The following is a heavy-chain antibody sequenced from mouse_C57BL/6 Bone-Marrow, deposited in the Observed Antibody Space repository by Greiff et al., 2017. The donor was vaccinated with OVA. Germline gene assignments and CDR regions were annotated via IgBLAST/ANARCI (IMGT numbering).Heavy chain of an antibody. D-gene: IGHD2-4*01. CDR1: GYTFTSYW. Sequence: QVQLKQPGTELVKPGASVKLSCKASGYTFTSYWMHWVKQRPGQGLEWIGNINPSNGGTNYNEKFKSKATLTVDKSSSTAYMQLSSLTSEDSAVYYCARYDYARGYAMDYWGQGTSVTVSS. CDR2: INPSNGGT. V-gene: IGHV1-53*01. CDR3: ARYDYARGYAMDY. J-gene: IGHJ4*01.